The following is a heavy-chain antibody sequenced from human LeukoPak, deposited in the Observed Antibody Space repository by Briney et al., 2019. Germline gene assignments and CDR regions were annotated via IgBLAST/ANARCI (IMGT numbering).Heavy chain of an antibody. J-gene: IGHJ4*02. D-gene: IGHD2-15*01. CDR3: ARDRGPDCSGGGCWDY. CDR1: GGSISSYY. CDR2: IYYSGST. Sequence: SETLSLTCTVSGGSISSYYWSWIRQPPGKGLEWIGYIYYSGSTNYNPSLKSRVTISVDTSRNQFFLQLTSVTAADTAVYYCARDRGPDCSGGGCWDYWGQGTLVTVSS. V-gene: IGHV4-59*01.